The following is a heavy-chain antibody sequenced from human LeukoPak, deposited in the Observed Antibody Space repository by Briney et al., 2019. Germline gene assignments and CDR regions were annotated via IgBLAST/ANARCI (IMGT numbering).Heavy chain of an antibody. CDR1: GFSFSSHW. J-gene: IGHJ4*02. CDR3: ARDGVRDGLYFDY. V-gene: IGHV3-7*01. D-gene: IGHD5-24*01. CDR2: INQDGREK. Sequence: GGSLRLSCAASGFSFSSHWMSWVRQAPGKGLEWVANINQDGREKLYVDSVKGRFTISRDNAKNSLYLQMNSLRAEDTAVYYCARDGVRDGLYFDYWGQGTLVTVSS.